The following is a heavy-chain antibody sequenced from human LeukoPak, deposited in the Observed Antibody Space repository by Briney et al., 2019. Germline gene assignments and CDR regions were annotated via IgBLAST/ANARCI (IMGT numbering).Heavy chain of an antibody. D-gene: IGHD5-12*01. CDR1: GGSISSGDYY. CDR3: ARTASGYDSRDAFDI. V-gene: IGHV4-30-4*01. Sequence: SETLSLTCTVSGGSISSGDYYWSWIRQPPGKGLEWIGYIYYSGSTYYNPSLKGRVTISVDTSKNQFSLKLSSVTAADTAVYYCARTASGYDSRDAFDIWGQGTMVTVSS. CDR2: IYYSGST. J-gene: IGHJ3*02.